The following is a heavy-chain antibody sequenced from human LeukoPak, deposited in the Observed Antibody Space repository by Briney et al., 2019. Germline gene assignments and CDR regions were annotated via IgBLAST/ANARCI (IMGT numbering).Heavy chain of an antibody. D-gene: IGHD4-11*01. Sequence: SVKVSCKASGGTFSSYAISWVRQALGQGLEWMGGIIPIFGTANYAQKFQGRVTITTDESTSTAYMELSSLRSEDTAVYYCARAVTTYYFDYWGQGTLVTVSS. CDR1: GGTFSSYA. J-gene: IGHJ4*02. CDR2: IIPIFGTA. CDR3: ARAVTTYYFDY. V-gene: IGHV1-69*05.